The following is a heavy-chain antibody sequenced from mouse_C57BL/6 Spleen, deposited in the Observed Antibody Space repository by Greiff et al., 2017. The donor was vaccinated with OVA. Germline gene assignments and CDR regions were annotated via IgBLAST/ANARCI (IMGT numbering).Heavy chain of an antibody. CDR1: GYTFTDYN. CDR2: INPNNGGT. D-gene: IGHD1-1*01. J-gene: IGHJ1*03. V-gene: IGHV1-22*01. Sequence: EVQLQQSGPELVKPGASVKMSCKASGYTFTDYNMHWVKQSHGQSLEWIGYINPNNGGTSYNQKFKGKATLTVNKSSSTAYMELRSLTSEDSAVYYCAGFPYGGGYFDVWGKGTTVTVSS. CDR3: AGFPYGGGYFDV.